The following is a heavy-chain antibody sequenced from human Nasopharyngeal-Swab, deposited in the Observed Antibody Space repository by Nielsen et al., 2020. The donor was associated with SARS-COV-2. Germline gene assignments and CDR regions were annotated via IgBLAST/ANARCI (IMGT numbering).Heavy chain of an antibody. V-gene: IGHV3-53*01. J-gene: IGHJ6*03. CDR3: ARLHFYYMDF. CDR1: GFDVNLND. Sequence: GGSLRLSCAASGFDVNLNDMTWVRQAPGKGLGWVSIHYVDGRTEYAVSVKGRFAISRDSSKNIVSLQMNTVRAEDTGLYFCARLHFYYMDFWGKGTTVTVSS. CDR2: HYVDGRT.